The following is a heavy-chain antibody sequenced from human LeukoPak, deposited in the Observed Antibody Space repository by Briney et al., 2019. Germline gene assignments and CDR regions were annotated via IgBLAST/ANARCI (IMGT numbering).Heavy chain of an antibody. CDR3: ARVTTIFGVPPYYYYYMDV. V-gene: IGHV4-4*07. D-gene: IGHD3-3*01. J-gene: IGHJ6*03. Sequence: SETLSLTCTVSGGSISSYYWSWIRQPAGKGLEWIGRIYTSGSTNYNPSLMSRVTMSVDTSKNQFSLKLSSVTAADTAVYYCARVTTIFGVPPYYYYYMDVWGKGTTVTVSS. CDR2: IYTSGST. CDR1: GGSISSYY.